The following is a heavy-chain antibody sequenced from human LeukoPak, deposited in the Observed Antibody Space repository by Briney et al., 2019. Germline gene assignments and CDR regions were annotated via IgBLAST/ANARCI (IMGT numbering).Heavy chain of an antibody. CDR1: GFTFSSYW. D-gene: IGHD3-10*01. Sequence: PGGSLRLSCAASGFTFSSYWMSWVRQAPGKGLEWVANIKQDGSEKYYVDSVKGRFTISRDNAKNSLYLQMNSLRAEDTAVYYCARVTTRYYYGSGSYYFFDYWGQGTLVTVSS. CDR2: IKQDGSEK. J-gene: IGHJ4*02. CDR3: ARVTTRYYYGSGSYYFFDY. V-gene: IGHV3-7*01.